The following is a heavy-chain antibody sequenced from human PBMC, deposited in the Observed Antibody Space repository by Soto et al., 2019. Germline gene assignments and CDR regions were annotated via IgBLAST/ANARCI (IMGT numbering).Heavy chain of an antibody. D-gene: IGHD3-22*01. Sequence: EVQLLESGGGLVQPGGSLRLSCAASGFTFSSYAMSWVRQAPGKGLEWVSAISGSGGSTYYADSVKGRFTISRDNSKNTLYLQMNSLRAEDTAVYYCAKDPGGVTMIVVVINAFDIWGQGTMVTVSS. CDR2: ISGSGGST. V-gene: IGHV3-23*01. CDR3: AKDPGGVTMIVVVINAFDI. J-gene: IGHJ3*02. CDR1: GFTFSSYA.